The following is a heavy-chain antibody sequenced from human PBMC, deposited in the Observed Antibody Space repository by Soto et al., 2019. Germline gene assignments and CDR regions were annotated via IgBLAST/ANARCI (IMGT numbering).Heavy chain of an antibody. D-gene: IGHD6-13*01. J-gene: IGHJ3*02. V-gene: IGHV2-5*02. Sequence: QITLKESGPTLVKPTQTLTLTCTFSGFSLSTSGVGVGWIRQPPGKALEWLALIYWDDDKRYSPSLKSRLTITKDTSKNQVVLTMTNMDPVETATYYCAHRLLAAAGTVGAFDIWGQGTMVTVSS. CDR3: AHRLLAAAGTVGAFDI. CDR1: GFSLSTSGVG. CDR2: IYWDDDK.